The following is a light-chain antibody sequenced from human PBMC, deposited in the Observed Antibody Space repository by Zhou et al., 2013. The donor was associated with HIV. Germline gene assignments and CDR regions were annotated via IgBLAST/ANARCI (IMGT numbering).Light chain of an antibody. CDR1: QAISTY. J-gene: IGKJ1*01. Sequence: DIQMTQSPSSLSASVGDRITITCRASQAISTYLAWYQQKPGKVPELLIYAASTLHSGVPSRFSGSGSGTHFTLTISSLQPEDVATYYCQRYNSALQTFGQGTKVEVK. V-gene: IGKV1-27*01. CDR2: AAS. CDR3: QRYNSALQT.